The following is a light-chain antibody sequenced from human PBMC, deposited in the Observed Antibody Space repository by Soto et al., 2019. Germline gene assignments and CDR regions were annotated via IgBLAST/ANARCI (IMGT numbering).Light chain of an antibody. CDR3: QQYNSYSPT. CDR2: KAS. V-gene: IGKV1-5*03. CDR1: QSISSW. J-gene: IGKJ1*01. Sequence: DIQITQSPSTLSASVGDRVTITCRASQSISSWLAWYQQKPGKAPKLLIYKASSLESGVPSRFSGSGAGTEFTLTISSLQPDDFATDYCQQYNSYSPTFGQGTKVDIK.